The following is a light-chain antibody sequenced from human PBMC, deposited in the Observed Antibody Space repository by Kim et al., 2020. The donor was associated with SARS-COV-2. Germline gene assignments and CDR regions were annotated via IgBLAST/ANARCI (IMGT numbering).Light chain of an antibody. Sequence: EIVMTQPPATLSVSPGERATLSCRASQSVSSNLAWYQQKPGQAPRLLIYGESTRATGIPARFSGSGSGTEFTLTISSLQSEDFAVYYCQQYNNWAPYTFGQGTKLEI. J-gene: IGKJ2*01. CDR2: GES. CDR1: QSVSSN. CDR3: QQYNNWAPYT. V-gene: IGKV3-15*01.